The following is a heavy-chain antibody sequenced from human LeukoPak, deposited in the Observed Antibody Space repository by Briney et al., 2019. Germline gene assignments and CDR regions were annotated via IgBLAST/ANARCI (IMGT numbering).Heavy chain of an antibody. V-gene: IGHV1-3*01. CDR1: GYTFTSYA. CDR3: ARVTRYFDWLQWDYFDY. CDR2: INAGNGNT. D-gene: IGHD3-9*01. Sequence: ASVKVSCKASGYTFTSYAMHWVRQAPGQRLEWMGWINAGNGNTKYSQKFQGRVTITRDTSASTAYMELSSLRSEDTAVYYCARVTRYFDWLQWDYFDYWGQGTLVTVSS. J-gene: IGHJ4*02.